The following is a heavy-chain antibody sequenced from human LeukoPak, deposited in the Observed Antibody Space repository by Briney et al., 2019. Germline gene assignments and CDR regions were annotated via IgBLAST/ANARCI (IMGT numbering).Heavy chain of an antibody. Sequence: GGSLRLSCAASGFTFSSYWMSWVRQAPGKGLEWVANIKEGGREKYYVESGKGRFTISRDNAKNSLFLQMNSLRGENTAMYYCARGGSSRFGYWGQGTLVTVSS. CDR2: IKEGGREK. CDR1: GFTFSSYW. J-gene: IGHJ4*02. D-gene: IGHD1-26*01. CDR3: ARGGSSRFGY. V-gene: IGHV3-7*01.